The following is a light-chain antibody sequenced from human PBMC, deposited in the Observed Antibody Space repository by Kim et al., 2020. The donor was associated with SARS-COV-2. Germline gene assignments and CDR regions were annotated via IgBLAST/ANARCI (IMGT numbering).Light chain of an antibody. J-gene: IGLJ3*02. Sequence: ASVKLTGTLSSGPSNYAIEWHQQQQEKGPRYLMKLNSDGSHSKGDGIPDRFSGCSSGAERYLTISSLQSEDEADYYCQTWGTGILVFGGGTQLTVL. CDR3: QTWGTGILV. V-gene: IGLV4-69*01. CDR1: SGPSNYA. CDR2: LNSDGSH.